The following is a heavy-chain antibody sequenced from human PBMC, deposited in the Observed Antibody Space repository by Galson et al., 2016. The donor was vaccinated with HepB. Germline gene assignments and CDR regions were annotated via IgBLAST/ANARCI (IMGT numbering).Heavy chain of an antibody. J-gene: IGHJ5*02. CDR2: TYYRSKWYR. CDR3: AGTKWGWFDP. D-gene: IGHD2-8*01. V-gene: IGHV6-1*01. Sequence: CAISGDSVSSNSAAWNWIRQSPSRGLEWLGRTYYRSKWYRDYAVSVKSRILINPDTSKNHFSLQLNSVTPEDTAVYYCAGTKWGWFDPWGQGTLVTVSS. CDR1: GDSVSSNSAA.